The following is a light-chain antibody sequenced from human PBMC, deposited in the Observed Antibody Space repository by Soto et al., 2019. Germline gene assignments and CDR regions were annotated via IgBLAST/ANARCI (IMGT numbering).Light chain of an antibody. Sequence: DIQMTQSPSTLSASLVYRFTITCRASQSIRTWLAWYQHKPGKAPKFLIYDASTVESGAPSRFSGSGSGTEFTLTISDLQPDDFATYYCQQYHNYPRTFGQGTKVDI. CDR1: QSIRTW. CDR3: QQYHNYPRT. CDR2: DAS. J-gene: IGKJ1*01. V-gene: IGKV1-5*01.